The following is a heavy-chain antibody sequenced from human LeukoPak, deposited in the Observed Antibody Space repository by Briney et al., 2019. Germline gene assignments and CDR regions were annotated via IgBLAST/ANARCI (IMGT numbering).Heavy chain of an antibody. J-gene: IGHJ4*02. CDR3: AKPARTDYTDY. CDR2: IGSSSSTI. Sequence: PGGSLRLSCAASGFTFRSFSMSWLRQAPGKGLEWISYIGSSSSTIKYADSVKGRFTISRDNSKNTLYLQMNSLRAEDTAVYYCAKPARTDYTDYWGQGTLVTVSS. V-gene: IGHV3-48*01. CDR1: GFTFRSFS. D-gene: IGHD1-14*01.